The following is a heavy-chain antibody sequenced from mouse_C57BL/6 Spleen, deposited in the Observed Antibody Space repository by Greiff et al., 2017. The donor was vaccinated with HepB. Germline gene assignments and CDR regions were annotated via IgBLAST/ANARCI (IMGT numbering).Heavy chain of an antibody. D-gene: IGHD1-1*01. CDR1: GFTFSSYG. CDR3: ARQVDYYGSSYPYWDFDV. Sequence: EVQGVESGGDLVKPGGSLKLSCAASGFTFSSYGMSWVRQTPDKRLEWVATISSGGSYTYYPDSVKGRFTISRDNAKNTLYLQMSSLKSEDTAMYYCARQVDYYGSSYPYWDFDVWGTGTTVTVSS. V-gene: IGHV5-6*01. J-gene: IGHJ1*03. CDR2: ISSGGSYT.